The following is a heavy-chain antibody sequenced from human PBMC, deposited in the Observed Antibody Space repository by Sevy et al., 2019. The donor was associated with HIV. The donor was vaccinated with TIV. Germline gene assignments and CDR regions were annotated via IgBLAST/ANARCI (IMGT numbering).Heavy chain of an antibody. Sequence: SETLSLTCSVSGASISSTIYYWAWIRQSPGKGLEWFGSIHHSGSTYYNLSLKRRVTISVDTSKNQFSLKMNSVTAAYTAVYYCAKHCSHYFDNSGYGEAFDIWGQGTKVTVSS. J-gene: IGHJ3*02. CDR2: IHHSGST. V-gene: IGHV4-39*01. D-gene: IGHD3-22*01. CDR3: AKHCSHYFDNSGYGEAFDI. CDR1: GASISSTIYY.